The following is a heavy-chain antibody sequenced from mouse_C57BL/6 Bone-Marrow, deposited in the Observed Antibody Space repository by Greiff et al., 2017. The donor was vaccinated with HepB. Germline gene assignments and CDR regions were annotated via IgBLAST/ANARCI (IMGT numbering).Heavy chain of an antibody. CDR1: GYTFTSYW. CDR3: ARIHDGYYAMDY. D-gene: IGHD2-3*01. CDR2: IDPSDSEP. V-gene: IGHV1-52*01. Sequence: VQLQQSGAELVRPGSSVKLSCKASGYTFTSYWMHWVKQRPIQGLEWIGNIDPSDSEPHYNQKFKDKATLTVDKSSSTAYMQLSSLTSEDSAVYYCARIHDGYYAMDYWGQGTSVTVSS. J-gene: IGHJ4*01.